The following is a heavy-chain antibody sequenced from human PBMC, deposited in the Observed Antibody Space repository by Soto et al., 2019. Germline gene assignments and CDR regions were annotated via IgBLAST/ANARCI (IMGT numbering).Heavy chain of an antibody. J-gene: IGHJ3*02. CDR3: TRDPRWLQRKNAFDI. CDR1: GFTFGDYA. Sequence: QPVGSLRLSCTASGFTFGDYAMSWFRQAPGKGLEWVGFIRSKAYGGTTEYAASVKGRFTISRDDSKSIAYLQMNSLKTEDTAVYYCTRDPRWLQRKNAFDIWGQGTMVTVSS. D-gene: IGHD5-12*01. CDR2: IRSKAYGGTT. V-gene: IGHV3-49*03.